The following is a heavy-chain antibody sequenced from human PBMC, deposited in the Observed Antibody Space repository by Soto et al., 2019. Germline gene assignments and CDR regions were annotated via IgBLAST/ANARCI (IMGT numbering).Heavy chain of an antibody. V-gene: IGHV3-7*01. CDR2: IKQDGSEK. J-gene: IGHJ4*02. CDR3: ARGGAPGGFLVFDY. D-gene: IGHD2-2*01. Sequence: PGGSLRLSCAASGFTFSSYWMSWVRQAPGKGLEWVANIKQDGSEKYYVDSVKGRFTISRDNAKNSLYLQMNSLRADDTAVYYCARGGAPGGFLVFDYWGQGTLVTVS. CDR1: GFTFSSYW.